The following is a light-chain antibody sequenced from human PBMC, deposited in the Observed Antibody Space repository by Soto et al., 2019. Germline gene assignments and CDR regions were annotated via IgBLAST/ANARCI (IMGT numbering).Light chain of an antibody. J-gene: IGLJ1*01. CDR1: SSDIGGYNF. CDR3: SSFRSGTTL. V-gene: IGLV2-14*01. CDR2: EVS. Sequence: QSALTQPDSVSGSPGQSITISCTGTSSDIGGYNFVSWYHQHPGKAPKLMIYEVSNRPSGVSDRFSGSKSGNTASLTISGLQAEDEADYYCSSFRSGTTLFGTGTKVTVL.